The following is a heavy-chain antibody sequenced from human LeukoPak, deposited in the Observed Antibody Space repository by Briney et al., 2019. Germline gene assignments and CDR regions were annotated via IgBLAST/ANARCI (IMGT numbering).Heavy chain of an antibody. D-gene: IGHD3-10*02. J-gene: IGHJ4*02. Sequence: PGGSLRLSCAASGFTFSSYSMNWVRQAPGKGLEWVSSLSTSSSYIYYADSLKGRFTISRDNAKNSLYLQMNSLRAEDTAVYYCARGTMFPYYFDYWGQGSLVTVSS. V-gene: IGHV3-21*01. CDR2: LSTSSSYI. CDR1: GFTFSSYS. CDR3: ARGTMFPYYFDY.